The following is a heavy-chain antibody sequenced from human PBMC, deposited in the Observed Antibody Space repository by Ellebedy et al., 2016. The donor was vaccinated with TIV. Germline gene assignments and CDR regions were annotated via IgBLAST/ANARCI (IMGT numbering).Heavy chain of an antibody. Sequence: SETLSLXXNVSGGSISRDYYRAWIRQSPGKGLEWIASIFSSGSLYQNPSLQSRVTVSVDASKDQFFLKMNSVTAADTAMYYCATQRPSLAFDLWGQGSLVTVS. CDR1: GGSISRDYY. CDR2: IFSSGSL. J-gene: IGHJ4*02. CDR3: ATQRPSLAFDL. D-gene: IGHD5-18*01. V-gene: IGHV4-39*07.